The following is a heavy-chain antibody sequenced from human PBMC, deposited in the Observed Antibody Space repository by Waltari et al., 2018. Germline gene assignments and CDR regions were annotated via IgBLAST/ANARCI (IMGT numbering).Heavy chain of an antibody. Sequence: VQVVESGGGVVQPGGSLRLSCAASGFTLGNYGMPWVRQAPGKGRGWVAVIQYDGSIKNYADSVKGRFTISRENSKHTLYLEMNSLRAEDTAVYYCAREFSRICFHALDGWGQGTAVTVSS. CDR1: GFTLGNYG. CDR3: AREFSRICFHALDG. CDR2: IQYDGSIK. J-gene: IGHJ6*02. D-gene: IGHD3-3*02. V-gene: IGHV3-33*05.